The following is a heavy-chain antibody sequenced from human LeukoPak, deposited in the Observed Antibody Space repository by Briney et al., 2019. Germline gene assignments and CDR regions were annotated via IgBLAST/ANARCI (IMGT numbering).Heavy chain of an antibody. CDR1: GFTFSSYA. Sequence: GGSLRLPCAASGFTFSSYAMSWVRQAPGKGLEWVSAISGSGGSTYYADSVKGRFTISRDNSKNTLYLQMNSLRAEDTAVYYCAKSGGVYSSSWPDYWGQGTLVTVSS. CDR3: AKSGGVYSSSWPDY. V-gene: IGHV3-23*01. J-gene: IGHJ4*02. D-gene: IGHD6-13*01. CDR2: ISGSGGST.